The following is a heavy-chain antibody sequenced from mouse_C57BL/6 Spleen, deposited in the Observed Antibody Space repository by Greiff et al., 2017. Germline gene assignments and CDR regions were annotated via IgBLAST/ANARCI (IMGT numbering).Heavy chain of an antibody. CDR3: ARPRYYFDY. CDR2: INPYNGGT. Sequence: VQLQQSGPVLVKPGASVKMSCKASGYTFTDYYMNWVKQSHGKSLEWIGVINPYNGGTSYNQKFKGKATLTVDKSSSTAYMELNSLTSEDSAVYYCARPRYYFDYWGQGTTHTVSS. J-gene: IGHJ2*01. CDR1: GYTFTDYY. V-gene: IGHV1-19*01.